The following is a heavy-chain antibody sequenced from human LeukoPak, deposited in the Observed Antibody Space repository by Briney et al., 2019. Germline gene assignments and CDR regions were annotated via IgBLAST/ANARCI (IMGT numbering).Heavy chain of an antibody. CDR1: GGTFSSYA. V-gene: IGHV1-69*04. CDR3: ARSPGDYDSSGYYYFDY. J-gene: IGHJ4*02. Sequence: ASVKVSCKASGGTFSSYAISWVRQAPGQGLEWMGRIIPILGIANYAQKFQGRVTITADKSTSTAYMELSSLRSEDTAVYYCARSPGDYDSSGYYYFDYWGQGTLVTVSS. D-gene: IGHD3-22*01. CDR2: IIPILGIA.